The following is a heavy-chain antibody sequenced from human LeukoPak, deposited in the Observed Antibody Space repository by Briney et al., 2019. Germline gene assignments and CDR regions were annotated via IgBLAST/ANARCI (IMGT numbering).Heavy chain of an antibody. V-gene: IGHV4-61*01. CDR1: GGSVSSGSYY. Sequence: SETLSLTCTVSGGSVSSGSYYWSWIRQPPGKGLEWIGYIHYSGSTNYNPSLKSRVTMSVDTSKNQFSLKLSSVTAADTAVYYCARGDMVRGVIAFGMDVWGQGTTVTVSS. J-gene: IGHJ6*02. D-gene: IGHD3-10*01. CDR3: ARGDMVRGVIAFGMDV. CDR2: IHYSGST.